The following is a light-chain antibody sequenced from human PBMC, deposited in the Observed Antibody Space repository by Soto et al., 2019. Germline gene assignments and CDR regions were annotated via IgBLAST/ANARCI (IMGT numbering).Light chain of an antibody. CDR1: QGINNY. CDR2: AAS. Sequence: DLQLTQSPSFLSASVGDRVTITCRASQGINNYLGWYQQKPGKAPKLLIYAASTLQSGVPSRFSGSGSGTEFTLTISRLQPEDFATYYCQQLNSYPITFGPGTKVDI. V-gene: IGKV1-9*01. CDR3: QQLNSYPIT. J-gene: IGKJ3*01.